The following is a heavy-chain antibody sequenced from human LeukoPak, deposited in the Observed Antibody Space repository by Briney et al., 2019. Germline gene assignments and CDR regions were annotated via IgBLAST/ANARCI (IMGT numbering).Heavy chain of an antibody. V-gene: IGHV3-15*01. Sequence: GGCLKLSCAASGFTFSNAWMSWVRQAPGKGLEWVGRIKSKTDGGTTDYAAPVKGRFTISRDDSKNTLYLQMNSLKTEDTAVYYCAKAGVIKSADYWGQGTLVTVSS. CDR3: AKAGVIKSADY. CDR1: GFTFSNAW. D-gene: IGHD3-22*01. J-gene: IGHJ4*02. CDR2: IKSKTDGGTT.